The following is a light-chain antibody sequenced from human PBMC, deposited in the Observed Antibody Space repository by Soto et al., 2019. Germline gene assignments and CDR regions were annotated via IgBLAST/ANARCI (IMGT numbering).Light chain of an antibody. CDR1: QSVRNNY. CDR2: AAS. CDR3: QQRSNWTIT. V-gene: IGKV3D-20*02. Sequence: EIVFTQSPGTLSLSPGERATLSCRASQSVRNNYLAWCQQRPGQAPRLLIYAASSRATGIPDRFSGSGSGTEFTLTISSLEPEDFAVYDCQQRSNWTITFGQGTRLENK. J-gene: IGKJ5*01.